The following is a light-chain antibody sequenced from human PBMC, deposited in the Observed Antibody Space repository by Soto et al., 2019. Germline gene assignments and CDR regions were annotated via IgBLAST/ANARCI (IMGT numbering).Light chain of an antibody. CDR1: NLGTKS. Sequence: SYELTQPPSVSVAPGQTARISCGGSNLGTKSVHWYQQNPGQAPLLVVYDDSDRPSGIPGRFSGSNSGNTATLTIRRVEAGDEVDYYCQVRDSSIDHYVFGSGTKVT. CDR3: QVRDSSIDHYV. J-gene: IGLJ1*01. V-gene: IGLV3-21*02. CDR2: DDS.